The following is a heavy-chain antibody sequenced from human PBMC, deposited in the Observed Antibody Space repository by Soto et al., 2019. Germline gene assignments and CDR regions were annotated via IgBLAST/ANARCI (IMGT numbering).Heavy chain of an antibody. CDR3: ARVPTTVVTPFYFDY. J-gene: IGHJ4*02. Sequence: PRLSCAASGFTFSSYAMHWVRQAPGKGLEWVAVISYDGSNKYYADSVKGRFTISRDNSKNTLYLQMNSLRAEDTAVYYCARVPTTVVTPFYFDYWGQGTLVTVSS. D-gene: IGHD4-17*01. CDR1: GFTFSSYA. V-gene: IGHV3-30-3*01. CDR2: ISYDGSNK.